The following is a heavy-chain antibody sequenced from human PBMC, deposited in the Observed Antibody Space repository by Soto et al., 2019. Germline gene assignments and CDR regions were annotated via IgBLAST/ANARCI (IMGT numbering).Heavy chain of an antibody. V-gene: IGHV4-59*01. CDR2: IYYSGST. CDR1: GGSISSYY. Sequence: ASETLSLTCTVSGGSISSYYWSWIRQPPGKGLEWIGYIYYSGSTNYNPSLKSRVTISVDTSKNQFSLKLSSVTAADTAVYYCARVKGGYNYHWFDPWGQGTLVTVSS. J-gene: IGHJ5*02. CDR3: ARVKGGYNYHWFDP. D-gene: IGHD5-12*01.